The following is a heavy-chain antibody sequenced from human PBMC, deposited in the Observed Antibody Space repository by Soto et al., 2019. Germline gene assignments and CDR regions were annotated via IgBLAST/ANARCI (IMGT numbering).Heavy chain of an antibody. J-gene: IGHJ6*02. CDR3: ARKAMVRGVIAYASYGMDV. CDR1: GYTFTSNG. D-gene: IGHD3-10*01. Sequence: ASVKVSCKASGYTFTSNGISWVRQAPGQGLEWMGWISANSGNTNYAQKLQGRVTMTPDTSTSTAYMELRSLSSEDTAVYYCARKAMVRGVIAYASYGMDVWGQGTTLTVSS. CDR2: ISANSGNT. V-gene: IGHV1-18*01.